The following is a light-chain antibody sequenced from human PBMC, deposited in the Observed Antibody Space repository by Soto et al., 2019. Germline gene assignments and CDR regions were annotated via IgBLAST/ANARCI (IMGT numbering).Light chain of an antibody. CDR2: GVS. Sequence: QSALTQPASVSGSPGQSITISCTGSSTDVGAFNYVSWYRHSPGEAPKVLIRGVSIRPSGVSIRFSASMSANTASLTISGRQAEDEALYYCSSYTTSDTWVFGGGTKLTVL. CDR3: SSYTTSDTWV. J-gene: IGLJ3*02. V-gene: IGLV2-14*03. CDR1: STDVGAFNY.